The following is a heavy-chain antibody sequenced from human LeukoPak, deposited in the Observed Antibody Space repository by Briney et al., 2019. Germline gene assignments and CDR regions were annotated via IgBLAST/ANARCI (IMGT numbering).Heavy chain of an antibody. Sequence: PSETLSLTCAVYGGSFSGYYWSWIRQPPGKGLEWIGEINHSGSTNYNPSLKSRVTISVDTSKNQFSLKLSSATAADTAVYYCARDHYDSSGYYFDYWGQGTLVTVSS. V-gene: IGHV4-34*01. CDR1: GGSFSGYY. CDR3: ARDHYDSSGYYFDY. D-gene: IGHD3-22*01. J-gene: IGHJ4*02. CDR2: INHSGST.